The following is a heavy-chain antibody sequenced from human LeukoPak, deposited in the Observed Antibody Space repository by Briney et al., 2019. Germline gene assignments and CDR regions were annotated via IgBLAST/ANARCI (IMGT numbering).Heavy chain of an antibody. CDR1: GGSISSYY. J-gene: IGHJ6*02. CDR2: IYYSGST. D-gene: IGHD3-9*01. CDR3: ARDRYESITLFSGYYYGMDV. V-gene: IGHV4-59*01. Sequence: KPSETLPLTCTVSGGSISSYYWSWIRQPPGKGLEWIGYIYYSGSTNYNPSLKSRVTISVDTSKNQFSLKLSSVTAADTAVYYCARDRYESITLFSGYYYGMDVWGQGTTVTVSS.